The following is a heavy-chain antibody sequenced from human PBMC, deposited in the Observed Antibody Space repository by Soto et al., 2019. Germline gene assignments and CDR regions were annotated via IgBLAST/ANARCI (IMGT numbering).Heavy chain of an antibody. CDR1: GYTFTGYY. CDR3: ASGPGNGSSWYDYYYYYGMDV. CDR2: INPNSGGT. D-gene: IGHD6-13*01. J-gene: IGHJ6*02. V-gene: IGHV1-2*02. Sequence: ASVKVSCKASGYTFTGYYMHWVRQAPGQGLEWMGWINPNSGGTNYAQKFQGRVTMTRDTSISTAYMELSRLRSDDTAVYYCASGPGNGSSWYDYYYYYGMDVWGQGTTVTVSS.